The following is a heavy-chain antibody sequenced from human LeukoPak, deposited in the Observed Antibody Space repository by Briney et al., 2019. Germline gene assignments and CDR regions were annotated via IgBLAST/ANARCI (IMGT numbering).Heavy chain of an antibody. V-gene: IGHV1-69*13. CDR1: GGTFSSYA. D-gene: IGHD5-18*01. CDR3: ARGPAPPWIQLWPYYYYGMDV. Sequence: ASVKVSCKASGGTFSSYAISWVRQAPGQGLEWMGGIIPIFGTANYAQKFQGRVTITADESTSTAYMGLSSLRSEDTAVYYCARGPAPPWIQLWPYYYYGMDVWGQGTTVTVSS. J-gene: IGHJ6*02. CDR2: IIPIFGTA.